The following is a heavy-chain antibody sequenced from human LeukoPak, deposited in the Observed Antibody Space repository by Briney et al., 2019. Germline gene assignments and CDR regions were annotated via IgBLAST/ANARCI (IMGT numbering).Heavy chain of an antibody. V-gene: IGHV3-48*01. CDR3: ARDRYTKYAYYYDGMDV. J-gene: IGHJ6*02. Sequence: GGSLRLSCVASGFIFSSYNMNWVRQAPGKGLEWVSYISSSSGTIYYAGSVKGRFTVSRDNAKDSLYLQMNSLRAEDTAVYYCARDRYTKYAYYYDGMDVWGQGTTVTVSS. D-gene: IGHD4-11*01. CDR2: ISSSSGTI. CDR1: GFIFSSYN.